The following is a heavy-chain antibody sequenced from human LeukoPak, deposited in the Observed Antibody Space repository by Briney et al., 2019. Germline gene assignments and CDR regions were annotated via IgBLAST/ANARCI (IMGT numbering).Heavy chain of an antibody. CDR2: INRSGGST. CDR3: ARSTAARLGY. Sequence: GASVTVSCKASGYTFTRYYMHWVGQAGGPGGEGMGIINRSGGSTSYAQKFQGRVTMTRDMSTSTVSMELSSLRSEDTAVYYCARSTAARLGYWGQGTLVTVSS. V-gene: IGHV1-46*01. D-gene: IGHD6-6*01. CDR1: GYTFTRYY. J-gene: IGHJ4*02.